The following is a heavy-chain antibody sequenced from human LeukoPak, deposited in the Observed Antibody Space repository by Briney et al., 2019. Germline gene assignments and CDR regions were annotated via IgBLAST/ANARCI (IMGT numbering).Heavy chain of an antibody. V-gene: IGHV4-59*08. CDR1: GGSISSYY. CDR2: IYYSGST. CDR3: ARILGTPPSSGWLQGQNWFDH. D-gene: IGHD6-19*01. J-gene: IGHJ5*02. Sequence: SETLSLTCTVSGGSISSYYWSWIRQPPGKGLEWVGYIYYSGSTNYNPSLKSRVTISVDTSKNQFSLKLSSVTAADTAVYYCARILGTPPSSGWLQGQNWFDHWGQGTLVTVSS.